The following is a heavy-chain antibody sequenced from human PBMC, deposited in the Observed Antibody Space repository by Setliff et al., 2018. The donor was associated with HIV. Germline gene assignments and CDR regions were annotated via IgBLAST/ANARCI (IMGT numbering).Heavy chain of an antibody. CDR1: GFIFRNYW. CDR3: AKATGSATSPRGSFDY. J-gene: IGHJ4*02. V-gene: IGHV3-7*03. D-gene: IGHD3-16*01. CDR2: IKADGSEK. Sequence: GSLRLSCEASGFIFRNYWMSWVRQAPGKGLEWVANIKADGSEKHHVASVKGRFTISRDNAKNSLYLQMNSLRAEDTAVYYCAKATGSATSPRGSFDYLGRGTLVTVSS.